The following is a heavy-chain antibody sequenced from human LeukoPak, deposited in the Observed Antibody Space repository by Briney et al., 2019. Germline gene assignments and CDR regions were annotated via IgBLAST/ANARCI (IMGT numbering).Heavy chain of an antibody. CDR1: GYSFTSYW. CDR2: IYPGDSDT. V-gene: IGHV5-51*01. J-gene: IGHJ4*02. Sequence: GESLKIPCKDSGYSFTSYWIGWVRQLPGKGLEWMGIIYPGDSDTRYSPSFQGQVTISADKSINTAYLQWSSLKAADTAIYYCARRGEATDPFDYWGQGTLVTVSS. CDR3: ARRGEATDPFDY. D-gene: IGHD1-26*01.